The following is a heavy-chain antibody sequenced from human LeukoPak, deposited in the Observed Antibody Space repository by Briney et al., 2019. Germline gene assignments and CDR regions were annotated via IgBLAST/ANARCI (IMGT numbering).Heavy chain of an antibody. V-gene: IGHV3-30*04. CDR1: GFTFSGYP. D-gene: IGHD5/OR15-5a*01. J-gene: IGHJ4*02. CDR3: VRGVYNNGNMNDY. Sequence: GGSLRLSCVASGFTFSGYPMHWVRQTPGKGLDWVAIISDDGGRKFYGDSVEGRFTISRDNSKNTLFLQMNSLRAEDTALYYCVRGVYNNGNMNDYWGQGTLVTVSS. CDR2: ISDDGGRK.